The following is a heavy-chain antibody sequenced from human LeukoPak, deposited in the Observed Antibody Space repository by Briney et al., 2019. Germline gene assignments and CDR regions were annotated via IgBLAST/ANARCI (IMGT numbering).Heavy chain of an antibody. Sequence: GASVKVSCXASGYTFTSYDINWVRLASGQGLEWMGWMNPNSGNTGYAQKFQGRVTVTRNTSISTAYMELSSLRSEDTAVYYCARGDPYSSSWSQFDYWGQGTLVTVSS. CDR3: ARGDPYSSSWSQFDY. CDR1: GYTFTSYD. V-gene: IGHV1-8*03. D-gene: IGHD6-13*01. CDR2: MNPNSGNT. J-gene: IGHJ4*02.